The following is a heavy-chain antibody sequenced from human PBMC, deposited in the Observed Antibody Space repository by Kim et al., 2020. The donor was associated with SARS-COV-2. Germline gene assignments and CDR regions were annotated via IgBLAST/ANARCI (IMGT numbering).Heavy chain of an antibody. D-gene: IGHD3-10*01. CDR2: ITSKSDVI. Sequence: GGSLRLSCVGSGFTFEDYGMFWVRQAPGKGLEWVSTITSKSDVIAYVDAVRGRFTVSRDNAKDSLYLEMNSLRPEDTALYYCARAIGSGSYGFAYWGEG. CDR1: GFTFEDYG. J-gene: IGHJ4*03. V-gene: IGHV3-9*01. CDR3: ARAIGSGSYGFAY.